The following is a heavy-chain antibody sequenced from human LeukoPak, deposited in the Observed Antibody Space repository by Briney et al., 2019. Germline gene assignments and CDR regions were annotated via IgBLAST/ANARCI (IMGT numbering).Heavy chain of an antibody. V-gene: IGHV4-4*07. CDR1: GGSISSYY. D-gene: IGHD6-13*01. CDR3: ARDMVGSSWYPYSMDV. Sequence: SETLSLTCTVSGGSISSYYWSWIRQPAGKGLEWIGRIYTSGSTNYNPSLKSRVTMSVDTSKNQFSLKLSSVTAADTAVYYCARDMVGSSWYPYSMDVWGKGTTVTVSS. J-gene: IGHJ6*03. CDR2: IYTSGST.